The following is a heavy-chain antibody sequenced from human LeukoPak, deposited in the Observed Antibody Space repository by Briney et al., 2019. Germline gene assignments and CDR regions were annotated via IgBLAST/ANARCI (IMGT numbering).Heavy chain of an antibody. CDR1: GGSISSGSYY. D-gene: IGHD1-26*01. CDR2: IYTSGST. V-gene: IGHV4-61*02. CDR3: ASCSGSYGGYYFDY. Sequence: SETLSLTCTVSGGSISSGSYYWSWIRQPAGKGLEWIGRIYTSGSTNYNLSLKSRVTISVDTSKNQFSLKLSSVTAADTAVYYCASCSGSYGGYYFDYWGQGTLVTVSS. J-gene: IGHJ4*02.